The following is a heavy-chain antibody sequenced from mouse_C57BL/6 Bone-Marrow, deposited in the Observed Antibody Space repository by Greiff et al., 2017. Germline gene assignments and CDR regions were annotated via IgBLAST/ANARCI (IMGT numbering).Heavy chain of an antibody. J-gene: IGHJ3*01. CDR2: IDPSDSYT. D-gene: IGHD4-1*02. Sequence: VQLQQPGAELVKPGASVKLSCKASGYTFTSYWMQWVKQRPGQGLEWIGEIDPSDSYTNYNQKFKGKATLTVDTSSSTAYMQLSSLTSEDSAVYCCASNWDWFAYWGQGTLVTVSA. CDR1: GYTFTSYW. V-gene: IGHV1-50*01. CDR3: ASNWDWFAY.